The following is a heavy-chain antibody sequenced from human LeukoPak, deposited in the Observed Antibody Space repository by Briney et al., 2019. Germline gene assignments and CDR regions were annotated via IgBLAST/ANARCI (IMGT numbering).Heavy chain of an antibody. Sequence: GALRLSCAASGFTFSSYAMSWVRQAPGKGLEWVSAISGSGGSTYYADSVKGRFTISRDNSKNTLYLQMNSLRAEDTAVYYCVRDNPRQQGFAYWGQGTLVTVSS. CDR3: VRDNPRQQGFAY. D-gene: IGHD6-13*01. J-gene: IGHJ4*02. V-gene: IGHV3-23*01. CDR2: ISGSGGST. CDR1: GFTFSSYA.